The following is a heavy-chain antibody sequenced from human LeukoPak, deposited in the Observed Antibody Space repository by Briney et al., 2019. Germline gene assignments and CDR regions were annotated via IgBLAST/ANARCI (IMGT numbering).Heavy chain of an antibody. J-gene: IGHJ1*01. D-gene: IGHD6-19*01. Sequence: GASVKVSCKASGYTFTSYGISWVRQAPGQGLEWMGWISAYNGNTNYAQKLQGRVTMTTDTSTSTAYMELRSLRSDDTAVYYCARDSQQSLRYSSGWYVAEYFQHWGQGTLVTVSS. V-gene: IGHV1-18*01. CDR1: GYTFTSYG. CDR2: ISAYNGNT. CDR3: ARDSQQSLRYSSGWYVAEYFQH.